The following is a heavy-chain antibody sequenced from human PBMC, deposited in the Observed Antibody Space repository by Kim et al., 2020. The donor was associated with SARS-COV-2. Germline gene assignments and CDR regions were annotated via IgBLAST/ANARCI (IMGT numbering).Heavy chain of an antibody. J-gene: IGHJ5*02. CDR1: GYTFTSYA. Sequence: ASVKVSCKASGYTFTSYAMHWVRQAPGQRLEWMGWINAGNGNTKYSQKFQGRVTITRDTSASTAYMELSSLRSEDTAVYYCARVQRWLAYNWFDPWGQGTLVTVSS. V-gene: IGHV1-3*01. D-gene: IGHD6-19*01. CDR3: ARVQRWLAYNWFDP. CDR2: INAGNGNT.